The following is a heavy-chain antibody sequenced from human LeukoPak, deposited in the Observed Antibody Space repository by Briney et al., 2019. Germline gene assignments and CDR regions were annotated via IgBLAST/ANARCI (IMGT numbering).Heavy chain of an antibody. Sequence: GGSLRLSCVASGFTFRKYWMAWVRQAPGRGLEWVATIAANGNDKDYEDALQGRFTISRDNARNSLSLRIDSLRAEDTAQYYCAREVFFQFDNWGQGALVTVSS. V-gene: IGHV3-7*03. J-gene: IGHJ4*02. CDR1: GFTFRKYW. CDR2: IAANGNDK. CDR3: AREVFFQFDN.